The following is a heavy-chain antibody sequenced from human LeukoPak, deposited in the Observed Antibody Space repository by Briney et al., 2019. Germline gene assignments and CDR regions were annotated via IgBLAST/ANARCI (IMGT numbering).Heavy chain of an antibody. CDR1: GFTFSSYS. Sequence: GGSLRLSCAASGFTFSSYSMNWVRQAPGKGLEWVSSISSSSSYIYYADSVKGRFTISRDNAKNSLYLQMNSLRAEDTAVYYCAKLGDILTGYPYYFDCWGQGTLVTVSS. J-gene: IGHJ4*02. CDR2: ISSSSSYI. V-gene: IGHV3-21*04. D-gene: IGHD3-9*01. CDR3: AKLGDILTGYPYYFDC.